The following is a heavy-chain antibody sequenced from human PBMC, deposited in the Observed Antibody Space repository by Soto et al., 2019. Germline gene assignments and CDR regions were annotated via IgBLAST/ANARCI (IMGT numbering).Heavy chain of an antibody. V-gene: IGHV3-7*05. CDR2: IKQDGSEK. Sequence: GGSLRLSCAASGFTFSSYWMSWVRQAPGKGLEWVANIKQDGSEKQYVDSVKGRFTISRDNAENSLYLQMSSLRAEDTAVYYCATITRSSSWVYCGQGTLVTVSS. J-gene: IGHJ4*02. D-gene: IGHD6-13*01. CDR3: ATITRSSSWVY. CDR1: GFTFSSYW.